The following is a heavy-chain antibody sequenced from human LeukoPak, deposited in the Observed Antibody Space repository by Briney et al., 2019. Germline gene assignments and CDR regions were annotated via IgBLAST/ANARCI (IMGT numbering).Heavy chain of an antibody. CDR1: RFTLSTYW. J-gene: IGHJ4*02. CDR3: ARGVPYDSWSGPHYSDY. V-gene: IGHV3-7*01. Sequence: GGSLRLSCAASRFTLSTYWMSWVRQAPGKGLEWVAHIKQDGSQEYYVDSVKGRFTISRDGAKNSLYLQMNSLRAEDTAVYYCARGVPYDSWSGPHYSDYWGQGTLVTVSS. D-gene: IGHD3-3*01. CDR2: IKQDGSQE.